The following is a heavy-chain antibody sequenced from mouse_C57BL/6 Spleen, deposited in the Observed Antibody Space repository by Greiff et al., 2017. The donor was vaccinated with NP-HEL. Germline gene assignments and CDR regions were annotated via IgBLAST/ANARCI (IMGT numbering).Heavy chain of an antibody. CDR3: ARDQSNPWFAY. Sequence: EVQLVESGGGLVKPGGSLKLSCAASGFTFSSYAMSWVRQTPEKRLEWVATISDGGSYTYYPDNVKGRFTISRDNAKNNLYLQMSHLKSEDTAMYYRARDQSNPWFAYWGQGTLVTVSA. CDR2: ISDGGSYT. J-gene: IGHJ3*01. D-gene: IGHD2-5*01. CDR1: GFTFSSYA. V-gene: IGHV5-4*01.